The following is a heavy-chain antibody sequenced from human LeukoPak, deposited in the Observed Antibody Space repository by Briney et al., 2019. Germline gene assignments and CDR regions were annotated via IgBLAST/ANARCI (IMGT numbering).Heavy chain of an antibody. D-gene: IGHD1-1*01. Sequence: SETLSLTCTVSGGSISSYYWSWIRQPPGKGLEWIGYIYYGGSTNYNPSLKSRVTISVDTSKNQFSLKLSSVTAADTAVYYCARSAYRGAFDIWGQGTMVTVSS. V-gene: IGHV4-59*01. J-gene: IGHJ3*02. CDR1: GGSISSYY. CDR2: IYYGGST. CDR3: ARSAYRGAFDI.